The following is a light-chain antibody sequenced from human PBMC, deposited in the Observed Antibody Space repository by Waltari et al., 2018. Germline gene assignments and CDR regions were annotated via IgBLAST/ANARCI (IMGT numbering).Light chain of an antibody. CDR3: QQRLDRPLT. J-gene: IGKJ4*01. Sequence: VLTPSPATLYLSPGERASLSYRSSHCVTNYLAWDQKKPGQAPRLLIYDTSNRATGIPARFSGSAFGTDFALTSSSLGPEYFAIYCCQQRLDRPLTFGGGTKVEIK. V-gene: IGKV3-11*01. CDR1: HCVTNY. CDR2: DTS.